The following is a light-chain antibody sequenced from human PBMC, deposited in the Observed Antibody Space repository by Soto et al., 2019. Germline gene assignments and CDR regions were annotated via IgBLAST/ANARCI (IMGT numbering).Light chain of an antibody. CDR3: QQYNKWPLT. Sequence: EIVMTQSPVTLSVSPGERATLSCRASQSVSSNLAWYQQKPGQAPRLLIYGASTRATDIPARFSGSGSGTEFILTISSLQSEDFAVYYCQQYNKWPLTFGGGTKVEIK. CDR2: GAS. J-gene: IGKJ4*01. V-gene: IGKV3-15*01. CDR1: QSVSSN.